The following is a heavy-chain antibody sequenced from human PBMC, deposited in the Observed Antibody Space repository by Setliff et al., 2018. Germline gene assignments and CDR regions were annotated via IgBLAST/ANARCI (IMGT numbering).Heavy chain of an antibody. CDR1: GGSISSSSHY. Sequence: PSETLSLTCTVSGGSISSSSHYWGWIRQPPGKGLEWIGSIHYSGSTYYNPSLKSRVTISIDTSKNQFSLKLSSVTAADTAVYYCARGGDSGSYFLANHDAFDIWGQGTMVTVSS. CDR2: IHYSGST. J-gene: IGHJ3*02. CDR3: ARGGDSGSYFLANHDAFDI. D-gene: IGHD1-26*01. V-gene: IGHV4-39*07.